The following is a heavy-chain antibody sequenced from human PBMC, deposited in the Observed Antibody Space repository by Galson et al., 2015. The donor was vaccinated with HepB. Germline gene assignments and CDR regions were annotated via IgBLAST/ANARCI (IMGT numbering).Heavy chain of an antibody. CDR3: AKGSRIAAAGPYYYYYGMDV. J-gene: IGHJ6*02. V-gene: IGHV1-69*04. CDR1: GGTFSSYA. Sequence: SVKVSCKASGGTFSSYAISWVRQAPGRGLEWMGRIIPILGIANYAQKFQGRVTITADKSTSTAYMELSSLRSEDTAVYYCAKGSRIAAAGPYYYYYGMDVWGQGTTVTASS. D-gene: IGHD6-13*01. CDR2: IIPILGIA.